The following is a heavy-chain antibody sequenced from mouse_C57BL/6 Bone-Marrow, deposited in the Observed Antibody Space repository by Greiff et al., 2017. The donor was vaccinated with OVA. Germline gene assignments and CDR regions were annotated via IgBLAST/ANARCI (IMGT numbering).Heavy chain of an antibody. V-gene: IGHV1-64*01. CDR2: IHPNSGST. CDR3: ARYGNYLDY. D-gene: IGHD2-1*01. J-gene: IGHJ2*01. Sequence: QVQLQQPGAELVKPGASVKLSCKASGYTFTSYWMHWVKQRPGQGLEWIGMIHPNSGSTNYNEKFKGKATLTADKSSSTAYMQLSSLTSEDSAVYFCARYGNYLDYWGQGTTLTVSS. CDR1: GYTFTSYW.